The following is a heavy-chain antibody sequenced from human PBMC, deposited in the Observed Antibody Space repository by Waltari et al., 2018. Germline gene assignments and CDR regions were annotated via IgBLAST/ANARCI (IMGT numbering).Heavy chain of an antibody. V-gene: IGHV3-53*01. D-gene: IGHD5-12*01. J-gene: IGHJ4*02. CDR1: GCRVSYNY. CDR3: ARAGLGSPSQWLQLFDS. Sequence: EEQLVESGGGLIQPGGSLRLSCEASGCRVSYNYMSWVRQAPGKGLEWVSVIHAGGNTYYGDSVKGRFTISRDISKNTLYLQMNSLTVEDSAMYYCARAGLGSPSQWLQLFDSWGRGTLVTVSA. CDR2: IHAGGNT.